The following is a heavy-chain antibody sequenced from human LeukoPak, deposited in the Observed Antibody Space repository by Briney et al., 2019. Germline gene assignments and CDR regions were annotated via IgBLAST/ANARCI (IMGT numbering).Heavy chain of an antibody. CDR2: ISYDGSTT. J-gene: IGHJ4*02. CDR1: GFTFSGYA. Sequence: PGGSLRLSCAASGFTFSGYAMYWVRQAPGKGLEWVAVISYDGSTTYDADSVKGRFTISRDNSKNTLYLQMNSLRAEDTAVYYCARDMRDSAQLRYSYGYEIDYWGQGTLVTVSS. V-gene: IGHV3-30-3*01. D-gene: IGHD5-18*01. CDR3: ARDMRDSAQLRYSYGYEIDY.